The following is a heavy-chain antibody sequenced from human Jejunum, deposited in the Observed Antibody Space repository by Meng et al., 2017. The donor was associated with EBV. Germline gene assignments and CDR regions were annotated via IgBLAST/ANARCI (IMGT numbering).Heavy chain of an antibody. Sequence: GAQVHRHGDSLKLSCNQSAYTLIDYHLHVLRQAPGQGLDWMGILNPNNGATSYAQRIRGRVTMTRDTSTSTVYMELSSLRSEDTALYYCVGEIVAPYSFDQWGQGTLVTVSS. CDR2: LNPNNGAT. J-gene: IGHJ4*02. D-gene: IGHD5-12*01. CDR3: VGEIVAPYSFDQ. V-gene: IGHV1-46*01. CDR1: AYTLIDYH.